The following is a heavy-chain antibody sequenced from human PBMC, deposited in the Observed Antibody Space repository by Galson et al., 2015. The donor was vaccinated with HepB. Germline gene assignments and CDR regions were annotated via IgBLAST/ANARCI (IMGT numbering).Heavy chain of an antibody. J-gene: IGHJ3*02. Sequence: SLRLSCAASGFTFSSYAMHWVRQAPGKGLGYVSAISSNGGSTYYANSVKGRFTISRDNSKNTLYLQMGSLRAEDMAVYYCALGGPSSSAAFDIWGQGTMVTVSS. CDR2: ISSNGGST. CDR3: ALGGPSSSAAFDI. CDR1: GFTFSSYA. D-gene: IGHD6-6*01. V-gene: IGHV3-64*01.